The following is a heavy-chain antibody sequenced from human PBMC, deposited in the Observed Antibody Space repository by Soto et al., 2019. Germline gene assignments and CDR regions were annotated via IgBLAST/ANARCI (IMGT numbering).Heavy chain of an antibody. Sequence: SLRRSCAGSGFTFSNYAVNWVRQAPGKGLEWVAVILYDGSVQHYADSVKGRFTVSRDNSKNTVYLQMNSLTPEDTATYYCAREESVAALNWFDPWGQGTLVTVSS. V-gene: IGHV3-30*01. D-gene: IGHD6-6*01. CDR3: AREESVAALNWFDP. CDR2: ILYDGSVQ. J-gene: IGHJ5*02. CDR1: GFTFSNYA.